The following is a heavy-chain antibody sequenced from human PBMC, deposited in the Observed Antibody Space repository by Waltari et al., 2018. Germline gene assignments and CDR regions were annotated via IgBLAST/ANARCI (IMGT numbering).Heavy chain of an antibody. V-gene: IGHV3-23*01. Sequence: EVQLLESGGDLVQPGGYLRLSCAASGSTFSNYAMTWVRQAPGKGLEWVSVIGGGGSTTYYADSVKGRFIISRDNSKNTLYLQMNRLRVEDTAVYYCAKKLGVSSWYYFDYWGQGTLVTVSS. CDR2: IGGGGSTT. CDR3: AKKLGVSSWYYFDY. D-gene: IGHD1-26*01. J-gene: IGHJ4*02. CDR1: GSTFSNYA.